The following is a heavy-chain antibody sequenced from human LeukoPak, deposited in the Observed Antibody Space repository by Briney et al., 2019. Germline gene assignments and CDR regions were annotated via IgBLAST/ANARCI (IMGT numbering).Heavy chain of an antibody. CDR2: IKQDGSEK. J-gene: IGHJ4*02. Sequence: GGSLRLSCAASGFTFSSYWMSWVRQAPGKGLEGVANIKQDGSEKYYVDSVKGRFTISRDNAKNSLYLQMNSLTADDTAIYYCGKATGTLGNWGQGTLVTVSS. CDR1: GFTFSSYW. CDR3: GKATGTLGN. V-gene: IGHV3-7*03. D-gene: IGHD1-1*01.